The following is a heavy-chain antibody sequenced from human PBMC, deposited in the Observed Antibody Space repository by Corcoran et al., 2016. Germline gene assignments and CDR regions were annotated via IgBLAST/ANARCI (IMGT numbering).Heavy chain of an antibody. CDR1: GFTFSSYS. J-gene: IGHJ6*02. V-gene: IGHV3-48*04. D-gene: IGHD1-7*01. Sequence: EVQLVESGGGLVQPGGSLRLSCAASGFTFSSYSMNWVRQAPGKGLEWVSYISSSSSTIYYADSVKGRFTISRDNAKNSLYLQMNSLRAEDTAVYYCAGGGAGWNYVGAYYYGMDVWGQGTTVTVSS. CDR3: AGGGAGWNYVGAYYYGMDV. CDR2: ISSSSSTI.